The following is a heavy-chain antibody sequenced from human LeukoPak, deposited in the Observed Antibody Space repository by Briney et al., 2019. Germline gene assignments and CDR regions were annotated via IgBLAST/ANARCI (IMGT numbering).Heavy chain of an antibody. J-gene: IGHJ3*02. CDR2: ISSSSTYI. V-gene: IGHV3-21*01. CDR1: GFTFSSYS. CDR3: ASNVTTTPITTGGAFNI. D-gene: IGHD4-17*01. Sequence: GGSLRLSCAASGFTFSSYSMNWVRQAPGKGLEWVSYISSSSTYIYYADSVKGRFTISRDNAQNSLHLQMNSLRAEDTAVYYCASNVTTTPITTGGAFNIWGQGTMVTVSS.